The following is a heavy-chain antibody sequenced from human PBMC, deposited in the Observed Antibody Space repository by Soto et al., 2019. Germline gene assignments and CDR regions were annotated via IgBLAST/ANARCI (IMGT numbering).Heavy chain of an antibody. D-gene: IGHD4-17*01. V-gene: IGHV5-10-1*01. CDR2: IDPSDSYT. CDR3: ARLYGGNSGMDV. CDR1: GYSFTSYW. J-gene: IGHJ6*02. Sequence: EVQLVQSGAEVKKPGESLRISCKGSGYSFTSYWVTWVRQMPGKGLEWMGRIDPSDSYTNYNPPFQGHVTIPVDKSISTAYLQWSSLKASETAMYYCARLYGGNSGMDVWGHGATVTVSS.